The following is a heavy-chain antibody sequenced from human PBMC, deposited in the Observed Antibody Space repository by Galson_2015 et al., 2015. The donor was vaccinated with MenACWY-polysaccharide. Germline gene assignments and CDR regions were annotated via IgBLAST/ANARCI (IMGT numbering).Heavy chain of an antibody. CDR2: VNPNSGNT. V-gene: IGHV1-8*01. CDR1: GYSFSSYD. D-gene: IGHD3-22*01. CDR3: ARGGKYYYDSSGYLNWFDP. J-gene: IGHJ5*02. Sequence: SCKTSGYSFSSYDINWVRQTTGQGLEWMGWVNPNSGNTGYAQKFQGRVTMTRNTSISIAYMELSSLRSEDTAVYYCARGGKYYYDSSGYLNWFDPWGQGTLVTVSS.